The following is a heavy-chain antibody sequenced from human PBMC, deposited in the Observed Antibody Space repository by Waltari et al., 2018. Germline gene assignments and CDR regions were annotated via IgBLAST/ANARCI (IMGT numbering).Heavy chain of an antibody. CDR1: GFSIGSSA. V-gene: IGHV3-23*01. D-gene: IGHD6-19*01. CDR3: AKDHASSGWPTFDS. Sequence: EVQFLESGGDLVQPGGSLRLSCAASGFSIGSSAMSWVRQAPGKGPWGVASITRQATTYYAGSVRGRFAISRDESDNKLYLQMSGLRAEDTAMYYCAKDHASSGWPTFDSWGQGTQVTVSS. CDR2: ITRQATT. J-gene: IGHJ4*02.